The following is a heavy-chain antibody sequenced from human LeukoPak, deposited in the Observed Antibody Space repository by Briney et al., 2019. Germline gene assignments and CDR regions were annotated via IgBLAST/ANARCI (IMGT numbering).Heavy chain of an antibody. Sequence: GGSLRLSSATSGLPFSDFSMSWVRQAPGKGLEWISTTNSGGTSTYYAESVKGRFTISRDNSKNTLYLQMSSLRVEDTAVYYCAKQSYARSLGEGGPRTLVSVSS. V-gene: IGHV3-23*01. CDR3: AKQSYARSLGE. CDR1: GLPFSDFS. J-gene: IGHJ4*02. CDR2: TNSGGTST. D-gene: IGHD2-8*01.